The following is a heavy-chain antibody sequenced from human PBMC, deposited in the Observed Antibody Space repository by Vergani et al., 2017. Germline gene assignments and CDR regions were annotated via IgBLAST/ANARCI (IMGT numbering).Heavy chain of an antibody. CDR3: SREQGMPIDGFDF. J-gene: IGHJ4*02. CDR1: GYTFTSYG. CDR2: ISAYNGNT. V-gene: IGHV1-18*04. Sequence: QVQLVQSGAEVKKPGASVKVSCKASGYTFTSYGISWVRQAPGQGLEWMGWISAYNGNTNYEKKLQGRVTMTKDTSTSTAYMELRRLRADDTAVDYCSREQGMPIDGFDFWGQGTLVTVSS. D-gene: IGHD2-2*01.